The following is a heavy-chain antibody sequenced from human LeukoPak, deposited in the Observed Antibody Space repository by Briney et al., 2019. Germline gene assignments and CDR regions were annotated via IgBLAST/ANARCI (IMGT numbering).Heavy chain of an antibody. CDR3: ARDNRRYYYGSGSYLNDFDY. CDR1: GYTFTSYY. D-gene: IGHD3-10*01. CDR2: TNPSGGST. Sequence: GASVKVSCKASGYTFTSYYMHWVRQAPGQGLEWMGITNPSGGSTSYAQKFQGRVTMTRDMSTSTVYMELSSLRSEDTAVYYCARDNRRYYYGSGSYLNDFDYWGQGTLVIVSS. J-gene: IGHJ4*02. V-gene: IGHV1-46*01.